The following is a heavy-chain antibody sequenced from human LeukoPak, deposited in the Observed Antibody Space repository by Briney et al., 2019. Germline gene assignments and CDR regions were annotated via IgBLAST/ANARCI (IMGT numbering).Heavy chain of an antibody. CDR1: GYTFTSYG. Sequence: GASVKVSCKASGYTFTSYGISWVRQAPGQGLEWMGWISAYNGNTNYAQRLQGRVTMTTDTSTSTAYMELRSLRSDDTAVYYCARAFRAGGGKSPPIDYWGQGTLVTVSS. CDR2: ISAYNGNT. D-gene: IGHD3-10*01. CDR3: ARAFRAGGGKSPPIDY. V-gene: IGHV1-18*01. J-gene: IGHJ4*02.